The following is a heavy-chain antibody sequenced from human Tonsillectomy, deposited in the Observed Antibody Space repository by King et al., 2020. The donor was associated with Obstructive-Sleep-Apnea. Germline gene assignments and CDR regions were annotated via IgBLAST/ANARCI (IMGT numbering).Heavy chain of an antibody. J-gene: IGHJ4*02. CDR1: GGSISSSKYY. Sequence: QLQESGPGLVKPSETLSLTCTVSGGSISSSKYYWGWIRQPPGKGLEWIGSIYYTGSTYYNPSLKSRLTMSVDTSKNQFSLKLSSVTAADTAVYYCATIVVVISPTFYWGQGTLVTVSS. D-gene: IGHD2-15*01. CDR2: IYYTGST. V-gene: IGHV4-39*07. CDR3: ATIVVVISPTFY.